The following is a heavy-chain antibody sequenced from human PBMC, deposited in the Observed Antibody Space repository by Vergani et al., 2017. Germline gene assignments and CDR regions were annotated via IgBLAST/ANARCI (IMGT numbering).Heavy chain of an antibody. V-gene: IGHV1-2*02. CDR3: ARDRNCDGAGSYYNGYNWSDP. CDR2: INPNSGGT. Sequence: QVQLVQSGAEVKKPGASVKVSCKASGYTFTGYYMHWVRQAPGQGLEWMGWINPNSGGTNYAQKFQGRVTMTRDTSISTAYMELSRLRSDDTAVYYCARDRNCDGAGSYYNGYNWSDPWGQGTLVTVSS. J-gene: IGHJ5*02. D-gene: IGHD3-10*01. CDR1: GYTFTGYY.